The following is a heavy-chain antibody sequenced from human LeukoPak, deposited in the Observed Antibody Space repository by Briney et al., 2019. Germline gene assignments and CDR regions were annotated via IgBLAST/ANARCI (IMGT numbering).Heavy chain of an antibody. J-gene: IGHJ4*02. CDR1: GFNFTNAW. CDR3: TAEGVSL. D-gene: IGHD3-16*01. CDR2: IKRQKDGMTI. V-gene: IGHV3-15*01. Sequence: GGSLRLSCVASGFNFTNAWMSWVRRAPGKRLEWVVRIKRQKDGMTIDYVASVKGPFTIARDDPKNMLYWQMKSLKVEDTAVYYCTAEGVSLWGRGTLVSVSS.